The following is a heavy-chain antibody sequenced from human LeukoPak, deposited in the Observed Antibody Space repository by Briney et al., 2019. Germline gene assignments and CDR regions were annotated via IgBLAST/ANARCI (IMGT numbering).Heavy chain of an antibody. V-gene: IGHV4-59*01. CDR2: IYYSGST. CDR1: GGSISSYY. D-gene: IGHD1-26*01. CDR3: AGSGSYTEVDAFDI. J-gene: IGHJ3*02. Sequence: KPSETLSLTCTVSGGSISSYYWSWIRQPPGKGLEWIGYIYYSGSTNYNPSLKSRVTISVDTSKNQFSLKLSSVTAADTAVYYCAGSGSYTEVDAFDIWGQGTMVTVSS.